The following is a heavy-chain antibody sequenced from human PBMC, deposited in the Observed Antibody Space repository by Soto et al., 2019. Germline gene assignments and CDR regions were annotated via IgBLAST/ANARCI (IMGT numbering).Heavy chain of an antibody. Sequence: PGGALRLSCAASGFSFKNYAMHWVRQAPGKGPEWVAVISSDGTKRDYVDSVTGRFTISRDNSRNTLYLHMNTLRLEDSGVYYCGKPRASLQWPPLDPRGHGTLVTVSS. CDR3: GKPRASLQWPPLDP. D-gene: IGHD6-19*01. CDR1: GFSFKNYA. V-gene: IGHV3-30*18. CDR2: ISSDGTKR. J-gene: IGHJ5*02.